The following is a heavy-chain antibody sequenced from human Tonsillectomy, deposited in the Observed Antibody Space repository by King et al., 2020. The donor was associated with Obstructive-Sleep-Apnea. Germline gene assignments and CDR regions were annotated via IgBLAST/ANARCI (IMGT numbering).Heavy chain of an antibody. CDR1: GGSISSYY. CDR2: IYYSGST. V-gene: IGHV4-59*01. D-gene: IGHD6-19*01. Sequence: HVQLQESGPGLVKPSETLSLTCTVSGGSISSYYWSWIRQPPGKGLEWVGYIYYSGSTNNNPTLKIRVTISVDTSKNQFSLKLSSVTAADTAVYYCARYSSGWADAFDIWGQGTMVTVSS. CDR3: ARYSSGWADAFDI. J-gene: IGHJ3*02.